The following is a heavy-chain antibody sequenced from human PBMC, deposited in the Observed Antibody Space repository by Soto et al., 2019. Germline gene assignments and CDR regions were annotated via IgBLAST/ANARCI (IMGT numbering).Heavy chain of an antibody. CDR3: ARTGDYYDSSGSYFDY. Sequence: SETLSLTCTVSGGSISSGGYYWSWIRQHPGKGLEWIGYIYYSGSTYYNPSLKSRVTISVDTSKNQFSLKLSSVTAADTAVYYCARTGDYYDSSGSYFDYRGQGTLVTASS. J-gene: IGHJ4*02. V-gene: IGHV4-31*03. CDR1: GGSISSGGYY. CDR2: IYYSGST. D-gene: IGHD3-22*01.